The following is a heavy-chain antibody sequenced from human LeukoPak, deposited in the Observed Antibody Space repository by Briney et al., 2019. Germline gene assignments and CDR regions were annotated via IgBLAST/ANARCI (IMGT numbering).Heavy chain of an antibody. Sequence: ASVKVSCKASGGTFSSYAISWVRQAPGQGLEWMGRIIPILGIANYAQKFQGRVTITADKSTSTAYMELSSLRPEDTAVYYCASGRLSVDIVATTDYWGQGTLVTVSS. D-gene: IGHD5-12*01. V-gene: IGHV1-69*04. CDR3: ASGRLSVDIVATTDY. CDR1: GGTFSSYA. CDR2: IIPILGIA. J-gene: IGHJ4*02.